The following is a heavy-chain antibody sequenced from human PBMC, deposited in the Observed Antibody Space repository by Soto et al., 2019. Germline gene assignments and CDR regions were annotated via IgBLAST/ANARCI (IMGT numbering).Heavy chain of an antibody. CDR1: GGSISSSSHY. CDR2: VHSSGST. V-gene: IGHV4-39*02. Sequence: PSETLSLTCTVSGGSISSSSHYWGWIRQPPGKGLEWIGSVHSSGSTYYNPSLRSRVTMSVDTSQNHFSLRLSSVTAADTAVYYCASRIPMVRGVIRRLLAFWGQRSPVPGSS. CDR3: ASRIPMVRGVIRRLLAF. J-gene: IGHJ1*01. D-gene: IGHD3-10*01.